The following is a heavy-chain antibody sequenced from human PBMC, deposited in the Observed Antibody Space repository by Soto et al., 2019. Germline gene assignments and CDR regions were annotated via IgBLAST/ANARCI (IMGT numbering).Heavy chain of an antibody. D-gene: IGHD4-4*01. CDR3: ARDDSNYDYYGMDV. Sequence: PGGSLRLSCAASGFTFSSYGMHWVRQAPGKGLEWVAVIWYDGSNKYYADSVKGRFTISRDNSKNTLYLQMNSLRAEDTAVYYCARDDSNYDYYGMDVWGQGTTVTVSS. CDR2: IWYDGSNK. V-gene: IGHV3-33*01. CDR1: GFTFSSYG. J-gene: IGHJ6*02.